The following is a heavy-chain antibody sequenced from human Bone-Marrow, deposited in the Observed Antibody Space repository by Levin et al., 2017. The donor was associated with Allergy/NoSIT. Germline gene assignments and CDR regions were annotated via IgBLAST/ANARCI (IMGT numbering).Heavy chain of an antibody. CDR2: ISSGSNYI. CDR3: ARDPPYCTGTNCYVDS. CDR1: GFTFSSYS. D-gene: IGHD2-2*01. J-gene: IGHJ4*02. Sequence: PSETLSLTCAASGFTFSSYSMNWVRQAPGKGLEWVSSISSGSNYIYYANSVKGRFIISRDNAKNSLSLQMNSLRAEDTAVYYCARDPPYCTGTNCYVDSWGQGTLVTVSS. V-gene: IGHV3-21*01.